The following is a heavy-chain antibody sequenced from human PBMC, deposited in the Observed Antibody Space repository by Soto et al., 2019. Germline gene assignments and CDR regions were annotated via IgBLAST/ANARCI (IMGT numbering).Heavy chain of an antibody. D-gene: IGHD3-3*01. CDR3: ARKDITIFGVIITRVDY. J-gene: IGHJ4*02. V-gene: IGHV1-18*01. CDR2: ISAYNGNT. CDR1: GYTFTNFG. Sequence: QVQLVQSGEEMRKPGASLKVSCKASGYTFTNFGISWVRQAPGQGLEGMGWISAYNGNTNYAQKLRGRLIMTTDTSTSTAYMELRSLRSDDTAVYYCARKDITIFGVIITRVDYWGQGTLVTVSS.